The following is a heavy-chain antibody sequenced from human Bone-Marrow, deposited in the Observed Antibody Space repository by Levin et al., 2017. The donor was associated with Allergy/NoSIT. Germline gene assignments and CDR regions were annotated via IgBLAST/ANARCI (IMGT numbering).Heavy chain of an antibody. V-gene: IGHV1-18*01. J-gene: IGHJ5*02. Sequence: AASVKVSCKASGDTFTRYGFNWVRQAPGQGLEWMGWISTFSADKKYAQKFQGRVTMTTDTSTTTAYMELRSLRSDDTAVYYCARDGRAYCSSSSCYRGVWFDPWGQGTLVTVSS. CDR3: ARDGRAYCSSSSCYRGVWFDP. D-gene: IGHD2-2*01. CDR1: GDTFTRYG. CDR2: ISTFSADK.